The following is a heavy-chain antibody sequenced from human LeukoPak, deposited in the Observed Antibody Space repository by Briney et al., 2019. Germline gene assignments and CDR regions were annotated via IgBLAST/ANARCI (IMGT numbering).Heavy chain of an antibody. V-gene: IGHV3-11*01. CDR3: ARDNVIAVAGSRGELDAFDI. CDR1: GFTFSNYA. J-gene: IGHJ3*02. D-gene: IGHD6-19*01. CDR2: IRGSGGTI. Sequence: GGSLRLSCAASGFTFSNYAMSWVRQAPGKGLEWVSAIRGSGGTIYYADSVKGRFTISRDNAKNSLYLQMNSLRAEDTAVYYCARDNVIAVAGSRGELDAFDIWGQGTMVTVSS.